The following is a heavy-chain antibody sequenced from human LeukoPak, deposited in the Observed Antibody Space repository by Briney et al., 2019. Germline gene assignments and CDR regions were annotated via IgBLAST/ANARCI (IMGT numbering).Heavy chain of an antibody. CDR2: IHPRSGET. CDR1: GYSFTAFY. V-gene: IGHV1-2*02. J-gene: IGHJ4*02. CDR3: ARDGEYGTGSYYRGCFDY. Sequence: ASVKVSCKASGYSFTAFYIHWVRRARGQGLEWMGWIHPRSGETNYAQKFQGRVTMTRDTSISTAYMDLSSLGSDDTAVYYCARDGEYGTGSYYRGCFDYWGQGILVTVSS. D-gene: IGHD3-10*01.